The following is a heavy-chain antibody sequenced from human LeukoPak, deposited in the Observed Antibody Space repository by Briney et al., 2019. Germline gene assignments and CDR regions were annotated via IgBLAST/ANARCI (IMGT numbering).Heavy chain of an antibody. Sequence: GGSLRLSCAASGFTFTNNFMSWVRQVPGKGLEWVANIKQDGSETTYADSVRGRFTIFRDNAKDSVYLQMNSLRAEDTAVYYCARGDYCSGGSCYSVGLDYWGQGTLVTVSS. CDR1: GFTFTNNF. CDR2: IKQDGSET. CDR3: ARGDYCSGGSCYSVGLDY. V-gene: IGHV3-7*01. J-gene: IGHJ4*02. D-gene: IGHD2-15*01.